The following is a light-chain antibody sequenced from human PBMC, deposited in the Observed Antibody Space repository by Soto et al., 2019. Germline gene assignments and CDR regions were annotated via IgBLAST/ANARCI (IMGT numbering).Light chain of an antibody. CDR3: QHYNNYPLT. CDR1: QSISSW. Sequence: DIQMTQSPSTLSASVGDRVTITCRASQSISSWLAWYQQKPGKAPKLLIYKASSLQSGVPSRFSGSGSGTEFTLTISRLQPDDFASYYCQHYNNYPLTFGGGTKLEIK. J-gene: IGKJ4*01. CDR2: KAS. V-gene: IGKV1-5*03.